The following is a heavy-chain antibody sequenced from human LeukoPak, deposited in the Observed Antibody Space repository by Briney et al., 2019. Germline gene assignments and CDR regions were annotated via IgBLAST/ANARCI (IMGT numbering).Heavy chain of an antibody. Sequence: SQTLSLTCAISGDSVSSNSAAWNWIRQSPSRGLEWLGRTYYRSNRSKWSSDYALSVKSRITISPDTSKNEFFLQLNSVTPEDTAVYYCARANYRAFDIWGQGTMVTVSS. D-gene: IGHD5-24*01. CDR3: ARANYRAFDI. CDR2: TYYRSNRSKWSS. V-gene: IGHV6-1*01. J-gene: IGHJ3*02. CDR1: GDSVSSNSAA.